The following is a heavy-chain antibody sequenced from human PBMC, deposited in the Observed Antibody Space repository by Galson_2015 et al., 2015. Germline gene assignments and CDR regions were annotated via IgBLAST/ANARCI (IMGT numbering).Heavy chain of an antibody. CDR2: LKSKPEGGTT. Sequence: SLRLSCAASGFTFTDAWMNWVRQAPGKGLEWVGRLKSKPEGGTTDYVVPVKGRFTISRDDSKSTLYLQMNSLKIEDTAVYYCTTYSARRWSEYAFDIWGQGTMVTVSS. V-gene: IGHV3-15*01. CDR3: TTYSARRWSEYAFDI. D-gene: IGHD1-26*01. CDR1: GFTFTDAW. J-gene: IGHJ3*02.